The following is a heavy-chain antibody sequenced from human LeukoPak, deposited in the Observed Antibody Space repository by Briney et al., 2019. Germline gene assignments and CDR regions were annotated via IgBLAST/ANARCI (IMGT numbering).Heavy chain of an antibody. CDR2: INPNSGGT. CDR3: ARFFTINWNDKFFDS. Sequence: GASVKVSCKASGFTFTGYYMHWVRQAPGQGLEWMGWINPNSGGTNYAQKFQGRVTMTRDTSISTVYMELSRLISDDTAVYYCARFFTINWNDKFFDSWGQGTLVTVSS. D-gene: IGHD1-20*01. V-gene: IGHV1-2*02. CDR1: GFTFTGYY. J-gene: IGHJ4*02.